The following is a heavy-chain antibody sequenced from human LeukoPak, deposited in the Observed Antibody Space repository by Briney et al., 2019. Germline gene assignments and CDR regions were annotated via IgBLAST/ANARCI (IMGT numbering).Heavy chain of an antibody. CDR1: GFRFSSFA. J-gene: IGHJ4*02. CDR3: AKTMGAIDHDY. CDR2: ISGSGGST. V-gene: IGHV3-23*01. Sequence: PGGSLSLSFAASGFRFSSFAMTWIRQAPGKGLEWISSISGSGGSTYYADSVKGRFTISRDNSKNTLYLQMNSLRAEDTAVYYCAKTMGAIDHDYWGQGTLVTVSS. D-gene: IGHD1-26*01.